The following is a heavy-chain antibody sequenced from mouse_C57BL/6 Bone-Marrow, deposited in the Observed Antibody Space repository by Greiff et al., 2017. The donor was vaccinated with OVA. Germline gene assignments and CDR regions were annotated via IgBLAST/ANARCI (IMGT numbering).Heavy chain of an antibody. D-gene: IGHD2-3*01. J-gene: IGHJ2*01. V-gene: IGHV2-9-1*01. CDR3: ARYLYDGYYSYYFDY. CDR2: IWTGGGT. CDR1: GFSLTSYA. Sequence: VQLQQSGPGLVAPSQSLSITCTVSGFSLTSYAISWVRQPPGKGLEWLGVIWTGGGTNYNSALKSRLSISKDNSKSQVFLKMNSLQTDDTARYYCARYLYDGYYSYYFDYWGQGTTLTVSS.